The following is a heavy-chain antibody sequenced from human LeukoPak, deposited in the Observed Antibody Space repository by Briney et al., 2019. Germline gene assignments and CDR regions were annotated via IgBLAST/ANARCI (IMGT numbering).Heavy chain of an antibody. D-gene: IGHD3-3*01. J-gene: IGHJ4*02. CDR1: GFSFSDYW. CDR2: IKHTGDEK. CDR3: ARGATYYDFWSGLKVSDF. Sequence: GGSLRLSCAASGFSFSDYWMSWVRQTPGKGLEWVANIKHTGDEKYYVDSVEGRFTISRDNVKNSLYLQMDSLRAEDTAVYYCARGATYYDFWSGLKVSDFWGQGTLVTVSS. V-gene: IGHV3-7*01.